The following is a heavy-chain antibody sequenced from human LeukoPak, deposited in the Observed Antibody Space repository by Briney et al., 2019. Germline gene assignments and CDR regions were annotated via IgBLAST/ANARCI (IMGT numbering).Heavy chain of an antibody. CDR1: GFTFSSYT. CDR3: AREGLLVTTAHSFDY. V-gene: IGHV3-21*01. CDR2: ITSSSSYI. Sequence: GGSLRLSCAASGFTFSSYTMNWVRQAPGTGLEWVSSITSSSSYIYYADSVKGRFTISRDNAKNSLYLQMNILRAEDTAVYYCAREGLLVTTAHSFDYWGRGTLVTVSS. D-gene: IGHD4-17*01. J-gene: IGHJ4*02.